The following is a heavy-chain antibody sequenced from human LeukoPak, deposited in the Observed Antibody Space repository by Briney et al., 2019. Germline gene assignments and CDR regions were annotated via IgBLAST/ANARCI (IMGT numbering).Heavy chain of an antibody. D-gene: IGHD5-12*01. CDR3: ASLRGYSGHNWFDP. CDR1: GGTFSSYA. CDR2: IIPILGIA. J-gene: IGHJ5*02. Sequence: GASVKVSCKASGGTFSSYAISWVRQAPGQGLEWMGRIIPILGIANYAQKFQGRVTITADKSTSTAYMELSSLRSEDTAVYYCASLRGYSGHNWFDPWGQGTLVTVSS. V-gene: IGHV1-69*04.